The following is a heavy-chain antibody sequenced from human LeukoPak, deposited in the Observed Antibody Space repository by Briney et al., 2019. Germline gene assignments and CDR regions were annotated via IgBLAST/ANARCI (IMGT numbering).Heavy chain of an antibody. J-gene: IGHJ4*02. CDR2: ISWNSGSI. CDR1: GFTFDDYA. V-gene: IGHV3-9*01. Sequence: QTGGSLRLSCAASGFTFDDYAMHWVRQAPGKGLEWVSGISWNSGSIVYADSVKGRFTISRDNAKNSLYLQMNSLRAEDTALYYCAKDGRDFIGAVAGDFYYWGQGTLVTVSS. D-gene: IGHD6-19*01. CDR3: AKDGRDFIGAVAGDFYY.